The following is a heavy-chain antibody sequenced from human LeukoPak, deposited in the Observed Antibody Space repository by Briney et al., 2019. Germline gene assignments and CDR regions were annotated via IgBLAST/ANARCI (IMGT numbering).Heavy chain of an antibody. CDR3: ARWSYDSRGYTSDY. CDR2: IYYSGGS. CDR1: GSSISSNY. Sequence: SETLSLTCTVSGSSISSNYWTWIRQPPGKGLEWIGYIYYSGGSSYNPSLKSRVTISVDTSKNQFSLNLSSVTAADTAVYYCARWSYDSRGYTSDYWGQGTLVTVSS. D-gene: IGHD3-22*01. J-gene: IGHJ4*02. V-gene: IGHV4-59*01.